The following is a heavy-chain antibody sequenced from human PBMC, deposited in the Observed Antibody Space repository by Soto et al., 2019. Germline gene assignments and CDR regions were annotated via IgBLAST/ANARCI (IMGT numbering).Heavy chain of an antibody. CDR3: TTNELVSDFWSGYFRFQGDY. CDR1: GFTFSNAW. V-gene: IGHV3-15*07. J-gene: IGHJ4*02. CDR2: IKSKTDGGTT. Sequence: PGGSLRLSCAASGFTFSNAWVNWVRQAPGKGLEWVGRIKSKTDGGTTDYAAPVKGRFTISRDDSKNTLYLQMNSLKTEDTAVNYCTTNELVSDFWSGYFRFQGDYWGQGTLVTVSS. D-gene: IGHD3-3*01.